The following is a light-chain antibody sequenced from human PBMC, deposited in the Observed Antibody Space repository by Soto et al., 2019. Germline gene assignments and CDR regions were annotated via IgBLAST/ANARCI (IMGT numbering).Light chain of an antibody. V-gene: IGKV3-20*01. Sequence: EIVLTQSPGTLSLSPGERATLSCRASQSVSSSYLAWYQQKPGQAPRLLIYGASSRATGIPDRFSGSRSGTDFTLRVSRLEPEDFAVYYCQQYGSSSITFGQGTRLEI. J-gene: IGKJ5*01. CDR1: QSVSSSY. CDR3: QQYGSSSIT. CDR2: GAS.